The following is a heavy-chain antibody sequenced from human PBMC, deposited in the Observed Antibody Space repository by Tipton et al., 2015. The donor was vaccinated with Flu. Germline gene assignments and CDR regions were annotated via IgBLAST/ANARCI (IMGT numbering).Heavy chain of an antibody. V-gene: IGHV4-61*02. D-gene: IGHD3-10*01. Sequence: LRLSCTVSGGFITSGSYYWSWIRRSAGKGLEWIGRIYTTGSTNYNPSLRSRVTISGDTSKNQFSLQLNSVTAEDTAVYYCARSPSYSGSGIYPYYFDDWGQGTLVTVSS. CDR1: GGFITSGSYY. CDR2: IYTTGST. CDR3: ARSPSYSGSGIYPYYFDD. J-gene: IGHJ4*02.